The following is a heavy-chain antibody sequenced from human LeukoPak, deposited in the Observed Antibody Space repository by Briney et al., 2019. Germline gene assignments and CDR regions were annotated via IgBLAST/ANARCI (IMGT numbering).Heavy chain of an antibody. CDR2: ISGSSSTT. CDR1: GFTLSTYA. CDR3: AKCEGIFGLVYYYYYMDV. D-gene: IGHD3/OR15-3a*01. Sequence: GGSLRLSCAASGFTLSTYAMSWVRQAPGKGLEWVSAISGSSSTTYYADSVKGRFTISRDNSKNTLYLQMNSLRAEDTAVYYCAKCEGIFGLVYYYYYMDVWAKGPRSPSP. J-gene: IGHJ6*03. V-gene: IGHV3-23*01.